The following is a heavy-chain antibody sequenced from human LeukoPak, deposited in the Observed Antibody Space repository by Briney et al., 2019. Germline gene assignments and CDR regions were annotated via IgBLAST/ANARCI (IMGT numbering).Heavy chain of an antibody. D-gene: IGHD6-19*01. CDR2: ISSSGSTI. V-gene: IGHV3-11*01. CDR3: ARAQPSSGCSY. Sequence: GGSLRLSCAASGFTFSDYYMSWIRQAPGKGLEWVSYISSSGSTIYYADSVKGRFTISRDNAKNSLYLQMNSLKASDTAMYYCARAQPSSGCSYWGQGTLVTVSS. CDR1: GFTFSDYY. J-gene: IGHJ4*02.